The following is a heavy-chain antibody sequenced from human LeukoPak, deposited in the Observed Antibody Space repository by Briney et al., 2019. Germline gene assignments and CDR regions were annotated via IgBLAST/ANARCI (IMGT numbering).Heavy chain of an antibody. Sequence: GGSLRLSCAAPGFTVSSNYMSWVRQAPGKGLEWVSVIYSGGSTYYADSVKGRFTISRDNSKNTLYLQMSSLRAEDTAVYYCARDVGELGIDYWGQGTMVTVSS. CDR2: IYSGGST. J-gene: IGHJ4*02. D-gene: IGHD7-27*01. CDR3: ARDVGELGIDY. V-gene: IGHV3-66*01. CDR1: GFTVSSNY.